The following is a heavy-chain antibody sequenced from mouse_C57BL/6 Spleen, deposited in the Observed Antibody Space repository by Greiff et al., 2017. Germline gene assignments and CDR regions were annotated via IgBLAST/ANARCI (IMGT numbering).Heavy chain of an antibody. J-gene: IGHJ2*01. CDR2: ISNGGGST. V-gene: IGHV5-12*01. D-gene: IGHD1-1*01. Sequence: EVHLVESGGGLVQPGGSLKLSCAASGFTFSDYYMYWVRQTPEKRLEWVAYISNGGGSTYYPDTVKGRFTISRDNAKNTLYLQMSRLKSEDTAMYYCARLHYYGSSYGYFDYWGQGTTLTVSS. CDR1: GFTFSDYY. CDR3: ARLHYYGSSYGYFDY.